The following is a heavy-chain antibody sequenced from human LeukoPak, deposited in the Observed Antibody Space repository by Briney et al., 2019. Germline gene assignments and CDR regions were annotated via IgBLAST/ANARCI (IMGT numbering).Heavy chain of an antibody. CDR1: GFTFDDYG. Sequence: GGSLRLSCAASGFTFDDYGMSWVRRAPGKGLEWVSGINWKGGTTAYADSVKGRFTISRDNSKNTLYLQMNSLRAEDTAVYYCAKTYYYDSSGYSPHFDYWGQGTLVTVSS. D-gene: IGHD3-22*01. CDR3: AKTYYYDSSGYSPHFDY. J-gene: IGHJ4*02. V-gene: IGHV3-20*04. CDR2: INWKGGTT.